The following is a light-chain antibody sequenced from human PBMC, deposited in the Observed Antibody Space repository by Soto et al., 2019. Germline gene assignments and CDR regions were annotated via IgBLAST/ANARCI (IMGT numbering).Light chain of an antibody. CDR1: QSVLYSSNNKNY. CDR2: WAS. Sequence: DIVMTQSPDSLAVSLGERATINCKSSQSVLYSSNNKNYLAWYQQKPGQPPKLLIYWASTRESGVPDRFSGSGSGTDFPLTISSLQAEDVAVYYCQQYSCTSTCTFGQGTKVEFK. CDR3: QQYSCTSTCT. J-gene: IGKJ1*01. V-gene: IGKV4-1*01.